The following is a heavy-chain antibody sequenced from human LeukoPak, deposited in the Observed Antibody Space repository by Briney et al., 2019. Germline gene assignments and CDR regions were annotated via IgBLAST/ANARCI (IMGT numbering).Heavy chain of an antibody. D-gene: IGHD1-26*01. V-gene: IGHV3-74*01. Sequence: GGSLRLSCAASGFTFSSYWMHWVRQAPGKGLVWVSRINTDGSSTSYADSVKGRLTISRDNAKNTLYLQMNSLRAEDTAVYYCARVFSPEWELPSAHDAFDIWGQGTMVTVSS. CDR3: ARVFSPEWELPSAHDAFDI. CDR1: GFTFSSYW. CDR2: INTDGSST. J-gene: IGHJ3*02.